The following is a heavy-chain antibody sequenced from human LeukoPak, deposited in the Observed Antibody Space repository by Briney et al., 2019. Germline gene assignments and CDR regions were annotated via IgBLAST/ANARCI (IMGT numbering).Heavy chain of an antibody. CDR1: GGSISSYY. CDR2: IYYSGST. V-gene: IGHV4-59*08. J-gene: IGHJ6*02. Sequence: SETLSLTCTVSGGSISSYYWSWIRQPPGKGLEWIGYIYYSGSTNYNPSLKSRVTISVDMSKNQFSLKLSSVTAADTAVYYCARTITDRIRGVIERYYYGMDVWGQGTTVTVSS. CDR3: ARTITDRIRGVIERYYYGMDV. D-gene: IGHD3-10*01.